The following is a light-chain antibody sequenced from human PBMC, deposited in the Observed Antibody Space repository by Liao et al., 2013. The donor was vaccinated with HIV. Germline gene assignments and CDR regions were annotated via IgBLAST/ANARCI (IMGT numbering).Light chain of an antibody. Sequence: SYELTQPPSVSVSPGQTARITCSGDALPKQYAYWYQQKPGQAPVLVIYKDSERPSGIPERFSGSSSGTTVTLTISGVQAEDEADYYCQSADSSGTSLYVFGTRDRRSP. CDR2: KDS. CDR3: QSADSSGTSLYV. J-gene: IGLJ1*01. CDR1: ALPKQY. V-gene: IGLV3-25*03.